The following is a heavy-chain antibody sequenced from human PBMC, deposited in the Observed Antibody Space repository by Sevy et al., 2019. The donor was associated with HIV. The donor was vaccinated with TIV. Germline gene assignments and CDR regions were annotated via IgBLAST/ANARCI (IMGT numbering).Heavy chain of an antibody. J-gene: IGHJ6*02. CDR3: AKEGGQWLDYYYGLDV. V-gene: IGHV3-30*18. Sequence: GGSLRLSCAASGFTFSTYGMHWVRQAPGKGLEWVAIISYDGNNIYYADSVRGRFTISRDNSKNTLYLQMNGLRAEDTAVYYCAKEGGQWLDYYYGLDVWGQGTTVTVSS. CDR2: ISYDGNNI. D-gene: IGHD6-19*01. CDR1: GFTFSTYG.